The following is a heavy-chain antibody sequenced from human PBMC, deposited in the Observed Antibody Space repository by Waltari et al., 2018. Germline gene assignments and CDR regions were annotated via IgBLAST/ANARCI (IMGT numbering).Heavy chain of an antibody. V-gene: IGHV3-33*01. CDR3: ARGWADWLPTPGVDY. Sequence: QVQLVESGGGVVQPGRSLRLSCAASGFTFSSYGMHWVRQAPGKGLEWVAVIWYDGSNKYYADSVKGRFTISRDNSKNTLYLQMNSLRAEDTAVYYCARGWADWLPTPGVDYWGQGTLVTVSS. CDR1: GFTFSSYG. CDR2: IWYDGSNK. J-gene: IGHJ4*02. D-gene: IGHD3-9*01.